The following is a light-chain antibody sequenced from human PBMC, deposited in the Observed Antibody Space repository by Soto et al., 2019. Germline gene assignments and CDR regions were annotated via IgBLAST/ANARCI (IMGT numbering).Light chain of an antibody. CDR3: SSYAGSNNLGV. CDR1: SKEIGGYNY. J-gene: IGLJ1*01. CDR2: EVS. V-gene: IGLV2-8*01. Sequence: ARNNPPSASGAPGQAVTISCTGNSKEIGGYNYVSWYQQHPGKAPKLMIYEVSKRPSGVPDRFSGSKSGNTASLTVSGLQAEDEADYYCSSYAGSNNLGVFGTGTKVTVL.